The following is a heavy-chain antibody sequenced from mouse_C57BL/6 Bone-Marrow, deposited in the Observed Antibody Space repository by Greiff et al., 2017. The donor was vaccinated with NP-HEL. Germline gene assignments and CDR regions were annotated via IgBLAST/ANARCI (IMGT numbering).Heavy chain of an antibody. Sequence: QVTLKESGPGLLQPSQTLSLTCSFSGFSLSTFGMGVGWIRQPSGKGLEWLAHIWWDDDKYYNPALKSRLTISKDTSKNQVFLKIANVDTADTATYYCARITDYYGSSSRFAYWGQGTLVTVSA. CDR2: IWWDDDK. D-gene: IGHD1-1*01. CDR1: GFSLSTFGMG. J-gene: IGHJ3*01. CDR3: ARITDYYGSSSRFAY. V-gene: IGHV8-8*01.